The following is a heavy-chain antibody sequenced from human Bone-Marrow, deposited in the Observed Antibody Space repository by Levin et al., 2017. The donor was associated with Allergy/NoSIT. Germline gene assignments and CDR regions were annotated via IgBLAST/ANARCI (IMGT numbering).Heavy chain of an antibody. CDR1: GGSISSYY. CDR3: ARGHGDSYYNKYGMAV. CDR2: IYPSGNT. J-gene: IGHJ6*02. D-gene: IGHD4-17*01. Sequence: SETLSLTCTVSGGSISSYYWSWIRQPAGKGLEWIGRIYPSGNTNYNPSLRSRVTVSVDTSKNQISLRLNSVTAADTAVYYCARGHGDSYYNKYGMAVWGQGTTVTVSS. V-gene: IGHV4-4*07.